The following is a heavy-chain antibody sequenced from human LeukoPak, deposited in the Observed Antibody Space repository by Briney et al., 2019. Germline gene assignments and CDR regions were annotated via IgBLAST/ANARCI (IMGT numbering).Heavy chain of an antibody. J-gene: IGHJ4*02. CDR1: GYTFTGYY. V-gene: IGHV1-2*02. CDR3: ASHCSTSCYSDY. Sequence: ASVKVSCKASGYTFTGYYMHWVRQAPGQGLEWMGWINPNSGGTNYAQKFQGRVTMTRDTSISTACMELSRLRSDDTAVYYCASHCSTSCYSDYWGQGTLVTVSS. D-gene: IGHD2-2*02. CDR2: INPNSGGT.